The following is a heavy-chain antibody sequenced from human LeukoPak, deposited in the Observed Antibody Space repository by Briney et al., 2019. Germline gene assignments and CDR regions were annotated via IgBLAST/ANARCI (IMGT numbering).Heavy chain of an antibody. CDR3: AREDCSSSSCYLGVY. V-gene: IGHV1-18*01. J-gene: IGHJ4*02. CDR1: GYTFTSSD. CDR2: ISACNGNT. D-gene: IGHD2-2*01. Sequence: ASVKVSCRASGYTFTSSDISWVRRAPGQGLEGMGWISACNGNTNYAQKFQGRVTMTTDTSTNTAFMELRSLRSDDTALYYCAREDCSSSSCYLGVYWGQGTLVTVSS.